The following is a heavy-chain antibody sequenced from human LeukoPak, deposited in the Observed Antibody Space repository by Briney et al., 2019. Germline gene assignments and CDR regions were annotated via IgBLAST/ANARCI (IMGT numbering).Heavy chain of an antibody. J-gene: IGHJ4*02. CDR3: ASQYERVDY. CDR1: GYSISSGYY. CDR2: IYHSGST. Sequence: SETLSLTCTVSGYSISSGYYWGWIRQPPGKGLEWIGSIYHSGSTYYNPSLKSRVTISVDTSKNQLSLKLSSVTAADTAVYYCASQYERVDYWGQGTLVTVSS. V-gene: IGHV4-38-2*02. D-gene: IGHD1-1*01.